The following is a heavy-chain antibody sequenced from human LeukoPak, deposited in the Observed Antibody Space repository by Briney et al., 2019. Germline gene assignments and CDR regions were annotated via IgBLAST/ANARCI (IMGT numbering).Heavy chain of an antibody. Sequence: TGGSLRLSCAASGFSVSLNYMNWVRHAPGKGLEWVSIHYSGSDTYYADSVKGRFTISRDSSKNMLFLHMNSLRAEDTAVYYCARVGDHFHWYLDLWGRGTLVTVSS. CDR2: HYSGSDT. V-gene: IGHV3-53*01. J-gene: IGHJ2*01. D-gene: IGHD3-3*02. CDR1: GFSVSLNY. CDR3: ARVGDHFHWYLDL.